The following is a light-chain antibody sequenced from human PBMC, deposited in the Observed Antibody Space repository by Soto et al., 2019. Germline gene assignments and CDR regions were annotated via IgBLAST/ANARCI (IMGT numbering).Light chain of an antibody. Sequence: DIQMTQSPSSLSASVGDRVTITCRARQSVSSYLNWYQQKPGKAPKLLIYAASSLQSGVPSRFSGSGSGTDFTLTISRLQPEDFATYYCQQSYSTMWTFGQGPKVEIK. J-gene: IGKJ1*01. CDR3: QQSYSTMWT. V-gene: IGKV1-39*01. CDR2: AAS. CDR1: QSVSSY.